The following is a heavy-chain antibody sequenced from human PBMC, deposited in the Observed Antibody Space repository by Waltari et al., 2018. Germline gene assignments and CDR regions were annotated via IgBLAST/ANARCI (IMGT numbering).Heavy chain of an antibody. CDR1: GGSISTYY. Sequence: QVQLQESGPGLVKPSETLSLTCTVSGGSISTYYWRWIRQPPGKGLEWIGYSYYSGSSNYSPTRKSRVTISGDTSKNQFSLKLSSVTAADTAVYYCARDRVAYSGSFYYYYGMDVWGQGTTVTVSS. J-gene: IGHJ6*02. CDR3: ARDRVAYSGSFYYYYGMDV. V-gene: IGHV4-59*01. D-gene: IGHD1-26*01. CDR2: SYYSGSS.